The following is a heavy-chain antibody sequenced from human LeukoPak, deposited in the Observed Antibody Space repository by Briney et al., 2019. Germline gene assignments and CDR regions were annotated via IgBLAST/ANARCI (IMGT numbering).Heavy chain of an antibody. CDR3: ARSRRARHCPDFEY. J-gene: IGHJ4*02. Sequence: PGGSLRLSCAASGFTFSSYWMSWVRQAPGKGLEWVANIKQDGGEKYYADSVKGRFTISRDNAENSLYLQMNSLRAEDTAVYYCARSRRARHCPDFEYWGQGTLVTVSS. V-gene: IGHV3-7*01. CDR2: IKQDGGEK. CDR1: GFTFSSYW.